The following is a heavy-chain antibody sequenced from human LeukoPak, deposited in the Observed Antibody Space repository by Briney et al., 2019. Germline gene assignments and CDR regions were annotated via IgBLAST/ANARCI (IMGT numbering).Heavy chain of an antibody. D-gene: IGHD3-22*01. J-gene: IGHJ5*02. Sequence: PGGSLRLSCAASGFTFSSYWMHWVRQAPGKGLVWVSRINSDGSSTSYADSVKGRFTISRDNAKNTLYLQMNSLRAEDTAVYYCARAVGSGYYYGSWAYNWFDPWGQGTLVTVSS. CDR1: GFTFSSYW. V-gene: IGHV3-74*01. CDR3: ARAVGSGYYYGSWAYNWFDP. CDR2: INSDGSST.